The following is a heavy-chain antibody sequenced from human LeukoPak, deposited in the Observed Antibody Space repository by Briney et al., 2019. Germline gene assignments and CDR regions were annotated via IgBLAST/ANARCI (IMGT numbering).Heavy chain of an antibody. J-gene: IGHJ4*02. Sequence: PGGSLRLSCAASGFTFSSYAMSWVRQAPGKGLEWVSAISGSGGSTYYADSVKGRFTISRDNSKNTLYLQMNSLRAEDTAVYYCAKGTVFGVVRSGGLDYWGQGTLVTVSS. CDR1: GFTFSSYA. V-gene: IGHV3-23*01. D-gene: IGHD3-3*01. CDR2: ISGSGGST. CDR3: AKGTVFGVVRSGGLDY.